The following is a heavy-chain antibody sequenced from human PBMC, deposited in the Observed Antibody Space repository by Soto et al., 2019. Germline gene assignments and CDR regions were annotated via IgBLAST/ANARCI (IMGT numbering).Heavy chain of an antibody. CDR2: INHSGST. D-gene: IGHD6-13*01. Sequence: QVQLQQWGAGLLKPSETLSLTCAVYGGSFSGYYWSWIRQPPGKGLEWIGEINHSGSTNYNPSLKRRVTISVDTSKNQFSLKLSSVTAADTAVYYCARNLLAAAGTGGWFDPWGQGTLVTVSS. V-gene: IGHV4-34*01. CDR1: GGSFSGYY. CDR3: ARNLLAAAGTGGWFDP. J-gene: IGHJ5*02.